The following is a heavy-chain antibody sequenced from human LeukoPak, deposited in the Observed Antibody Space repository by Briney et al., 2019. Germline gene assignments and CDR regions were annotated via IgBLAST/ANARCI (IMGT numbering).Heavy chain of an antibody. J-gene: IGHJ1*01. V-gene: IGHV1-69*13. CDR1: GGSLSSFA. D-gene: IGHD2-15*01. Sequence: GASVKVSCKASGGSLSSFALNWVRQTPGQGLEWMGGSIPIFGSTNYAQKFQVRVTITADESTNTAYLGLNSLRSEDTGVYYCARVMVVAGNGGYFLYWGQGTLVTVSS. CDR2: SIPIFGST. CDR3: ARVMVVAGNGGYFLY.